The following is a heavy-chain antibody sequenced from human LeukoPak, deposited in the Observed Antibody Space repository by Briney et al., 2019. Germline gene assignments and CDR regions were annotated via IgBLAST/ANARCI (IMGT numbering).Heavy chain of an antibody. J-gene: IGHJ4*02. Sequence: GGSLRLSCAASGFTFSSYGMHWVRQAPGKGLEWVAFIRYDGSNKYYADSVKGRFTISRDNSKNTLYLQMNSLRAEDTAVYYCARENLAYCGGDCYSEFDYWGQGTLVTVSS. CDR2: IRYDGSNK. V-gene: IGHV3-30*02. CDR1: GFTFSSYG. CDR3: ARENLAYCGGDCYSEFDY. D-gene: IGHD2-21*02.